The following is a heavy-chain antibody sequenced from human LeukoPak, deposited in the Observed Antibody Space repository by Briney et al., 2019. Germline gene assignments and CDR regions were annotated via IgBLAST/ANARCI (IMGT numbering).Heavy chain of an antibody. CDR1: GYTFTSYY. CDR2: INPSGGST. CDR3: ASGEEEMITFGGVIVY. Sequence: PMASVKVSCKASGYTFTSYYMHWVRQAPGQGLEWMGIINPSGGSTSYAQKFQGRVTMTRDMSTSTVYMELSSLRSEDTAVYYCASGEEEMITFGGVIVYWGQGTLVTVSS. J-gene: IGHJ4*02. D-gene: IGHD3-16*02. V-gene: IGHV1-46*01.